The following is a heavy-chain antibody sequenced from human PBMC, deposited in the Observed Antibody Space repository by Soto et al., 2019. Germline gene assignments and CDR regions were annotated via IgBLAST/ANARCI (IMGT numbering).Heavy chain of an antibody. CDR3: ARVWSGWYYDYYYYGMDV. CDR1: GFTFSSYA. V-gene: IGHV3-30-3*01. J-gene: IGHJ6*02. D-gene: IGHD6-19*01. CDR2: ISYDGSNK. Sequence: QVQLVESGGGVVQPGRSLRLSCAASGFTFSSYAMHWVRQAPGKGLEWVAVISYDGSNKYYADSVKGRFTISRDNSKNTLYLQMNSLRAEDTAVYYCARVWSGWYYDYYYYGMDVWGQGTTVTVSS.